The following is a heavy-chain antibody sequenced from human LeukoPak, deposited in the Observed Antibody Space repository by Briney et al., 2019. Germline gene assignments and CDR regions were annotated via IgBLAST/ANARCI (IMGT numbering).Heavy chain of an antibody. Sequence: ASVKVYCTTSGYTFTSYHLHWVRPAPGRGLEWMGMIYASGDTRSHAQNFQGRVTMTRDTSTTTLYLELSSLGSEDTAVYYCARETPDAYCFDYWGQGTLVTVSS. CDR2: IYASGDTR. D-gene: IGHD1-14*01. V-gene: IGHV1-46*01. CDR3: ARETPDAYCFDY. CDR1: GYTFTSYH. J-gene: IGHJ4*02.